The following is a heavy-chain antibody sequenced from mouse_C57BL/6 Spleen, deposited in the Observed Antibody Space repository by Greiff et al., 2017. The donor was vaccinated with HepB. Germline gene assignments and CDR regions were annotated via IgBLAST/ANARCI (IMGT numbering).Heavy chain of an antibody. D-gene: IGHD3-2*02. V-gene: IGHV5-9-1*02. CDR1: GFTFSSYA. J-gene: IGHJ4*01. CDR3: TRAPPDSSYYYAMDY. Sequence: VQLKESGEGLVKPGGSLKLSCAASGFTFSSYAMSWVRQTPEKRLEWVAYISSGGDYIYYADTVKGRFTISRDNARNTLYLQMSSLKSEDTAMYYCTRAPPDSSYYYAMDYWGQGTSVTVSS. CDR2: ISSGGDYI.